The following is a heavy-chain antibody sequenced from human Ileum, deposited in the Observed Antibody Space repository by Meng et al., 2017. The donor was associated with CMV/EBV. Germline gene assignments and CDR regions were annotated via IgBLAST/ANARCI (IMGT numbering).Heavy chain of an antibody. Sequence: RASGYTLTSNNMSGVRRAHGKGPEWMGWINTNTGNPTYAQGFTGRFVFSLDTSVTTAYLEISNLEAEDTAVYYCARDGLSGRYFDYWGQGTLVTVSS. J-gene: IGHJ4*02. D-gene: IGHD1-26*01. CDR1: GYTLTSNN. V-gene: IGHV7-4-1*02. CDR2: INTNTGNP. CDR3: ARDGLSGRYFDY.